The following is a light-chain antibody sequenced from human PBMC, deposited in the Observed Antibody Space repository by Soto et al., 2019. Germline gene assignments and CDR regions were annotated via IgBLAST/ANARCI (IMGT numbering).Light chain of an antibody. CDR3: QQYGNMPIT. V-gene: IGKV3-20*01. J-gene: IGKJ5*01. Sequence: EIVLTQSPGTLSLSQGERATLSCRASQSVRNIYLGWFQQKPGQAPRVLIYGISNRATGIPDRFSGSGSGTDFTLTISRLEPEDFAVYHCQQYGNMPITFGQGTRLEIK. CDR2: GIS. CDR1: QSVRNIY.